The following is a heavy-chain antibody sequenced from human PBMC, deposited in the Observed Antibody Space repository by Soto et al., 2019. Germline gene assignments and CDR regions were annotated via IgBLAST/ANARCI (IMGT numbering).Heavy chain of an antibody. V-gene: IGHV3-30*03. D-gene: IGHD6-13*01. CDR3: SALGEDSSSWYLGYYYYGMDV. CDR2: ISYDGSNK. CDR1: GFTFSSYG. J-gene: IGHJ6*02. Sequence: GGSLRLSCAASGFTFSSYGMHWVRQTPGKGLEWVAVISYDGSNKYYADSVKGRFTISRDNSKNTLYLQMNSLRAEDTAVYYCSALGEDSSSWYLGYYYYGMDVWGQGTTVTVSS.